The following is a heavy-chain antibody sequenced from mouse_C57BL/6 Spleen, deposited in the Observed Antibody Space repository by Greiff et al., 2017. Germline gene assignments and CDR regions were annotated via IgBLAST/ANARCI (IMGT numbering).Heavy chain of an antibody. CDR3: ARERNYYGHYFDY. CDR2: IYPGSGNT. Sequence: VQLQQSGAELVRPGASVKLSCKASGYTFTDYYINWVKQRPGQGLEWIARIYPGSGNTYYNEKFKGKATLTAEKSSSTAYMQLSSLTSEDSAVYFCARERNYYGHYFDYWGQGTTLTVSS. V-gene: IGHV1-76*01. D-gene: IGHD1-1*01. CDR1: GYTFTDYY. J-gene: IGHJ2*01.